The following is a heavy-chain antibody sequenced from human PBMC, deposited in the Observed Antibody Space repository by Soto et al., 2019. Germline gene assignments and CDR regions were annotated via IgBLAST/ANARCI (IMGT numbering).Heavy chain of an antibody. V-gene: IGHV1-46*01. CDR1: GYTFTSHY. Sequence: QVQLVQSGAEVKKPGASVKVSCKASGYTFTSHYMHWVRQAPGQGLEWMGIINTSGGSKRDAQKFQGRVTMTRDTSTSTVYMELSSLRSEDTAVNYCARFSCSSSSCYTIGWFDPWGQGTLVTVSS. J-gene: IGHJ5*02. D-gene: IGHD2-2*02. CDR3: ARFSCSSSSCYTIGWFDP. CDR2: INTSGGSK.